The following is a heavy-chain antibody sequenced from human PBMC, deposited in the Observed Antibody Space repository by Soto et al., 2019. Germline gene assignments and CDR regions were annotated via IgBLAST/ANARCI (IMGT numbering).Heavy chain of an antibody. Sequence: ASVKVSCKASGYTFTSYGISWVRQAPGQGLEWMGWISAYNGNTNYAQKLRGRVTMTTDTSTSTAYMELRSLRPDDTAVYYCARAVVLLWTMGAFDIWGQGTMVTVSS. J-gene: IGHJ3*02. CDR3: ARAVVLLWTMGAFDI. D-gene: IGHD3-10*01. V-gene: IGHV1-18*01. CDR1: GYTFTSYG. CDR2: ISAYNGNT.